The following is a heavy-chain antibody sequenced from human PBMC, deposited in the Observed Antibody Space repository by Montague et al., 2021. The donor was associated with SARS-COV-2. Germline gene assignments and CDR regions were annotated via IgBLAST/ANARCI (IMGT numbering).Heavy chain of an antibody. CDR1: GGSMNTDSYY. D-gene: IGHD6-19*01. V-gene: IGHV4-39*01. CDR2: IYYSGTI. Sequence: SETLSLTCTVSGGSMNTDSYYWGWIRQPPGRGPEWIATIYYSGTIYYNPSLQSRATISADMSTNQFYLKLTSVTAADTAVYYCARDGYSTGFGWFDPWGQGALVTVSS. J-gene: IGHJ5*02. CDR3: ARDGYSTGFGWFDP.